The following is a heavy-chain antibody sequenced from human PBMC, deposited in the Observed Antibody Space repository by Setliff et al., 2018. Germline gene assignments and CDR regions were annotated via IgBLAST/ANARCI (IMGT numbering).Heavy chain of an antibody. V-gene: IGHV3-30-3*01. CDR3: AREVRPSFDDY. D-gene: IGHD1-1*01. Sequence: SGGSLRLSCTASGFTFSTYSMHWVRQAPGRGLEWVAVISYDGGKTYHADSVKGRFIISRDNSENTLYLQMNSLRPEDTAVYYCAREVRPSFDDYWGQGTLVTVSS. CDR1: GFTFSTYS. CDR2: ISYDGGKT. J-gene: IGHJ4*02.